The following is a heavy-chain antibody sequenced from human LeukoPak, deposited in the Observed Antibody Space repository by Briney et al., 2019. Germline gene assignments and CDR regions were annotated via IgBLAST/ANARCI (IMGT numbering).Heavy chain of an antibody. V-gene: IGHV4-59*07. CDR3: ASGPYPAAGTDHQFDY. Sequence: SDTLSLPCTVSVPSISRYYWSWIRQPTGKGLEWIGYILYSGSTLYSPTLQSRVTISVDTSKDQFSLKLTSVTAAGTAGYYCASGPYPAAGTDHQFDYWGQGTLVSVSS. CDR1: VPSISRYY. CDR2: ILYSGST. D-gene: IGHD6-13*01. J-gene: IGHJ4*02.